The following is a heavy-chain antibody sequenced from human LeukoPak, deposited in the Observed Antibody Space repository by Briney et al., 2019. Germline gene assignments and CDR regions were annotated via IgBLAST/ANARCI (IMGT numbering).Heavy chain of an antibody. CDR3: ARETINCGGDCYDY. J-gene: IGHJ4*02. CDR1: GFTFSSYW. CDR2: IKQDGSEK. D-gene: IGHD2-21*01. V-gene: IGHV3-7*01. Sequence: GALRLSCAPSGFTFSSYWMSWVRQAPGKGLEWVANIKQDGSEKYYVDSVKGRFTISRDNAKNSLYLQMNSLRAEDTGIYYCARETINCGGDCYDYWGQGALVTVSS.